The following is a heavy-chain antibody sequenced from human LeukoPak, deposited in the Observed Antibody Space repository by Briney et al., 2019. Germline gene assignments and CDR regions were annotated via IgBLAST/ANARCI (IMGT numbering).Heavy chain of an antibody. CDR1: ALRFSSFA. V-gene: IGHV3-23*01. J-gene: IGHJ4*02. CDR2: IHGSGETT. Sequence: PGGSLRLSCAASALRFSSFAMTWVRQVPGKGLEWVSGIHGSGETTYYADSVKGRFTISRDNSREMLYLQMNSLRAEDTAVYYCAREEVELQLIHWGQGTLVTVSS. CDR3: AREEVELQLIH. D-gene: IGHD5-24*01.